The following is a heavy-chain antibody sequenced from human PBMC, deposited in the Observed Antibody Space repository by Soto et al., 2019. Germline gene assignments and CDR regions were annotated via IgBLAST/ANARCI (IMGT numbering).Heavy chain of an antibody. D-gene: IGHD3-22*01. V-gene: IGHV1-2*02. CDR2: INPNSGGT. CDR1: GYTFTYYY. J-gene: IGHJ4*02. CDR3: ARRKGDYYDSSGYHYYFDY. Sequence: XSVKISCKASGYTFTYYYVPWVRQAPGQGLEWMGWINPNSGGTKSAQKFQGRVTMTRDTSISTAYMELSRLRSDDTAVYYCARRKGDYYDSSGYHYYFDYWGQGTLVTVSS.